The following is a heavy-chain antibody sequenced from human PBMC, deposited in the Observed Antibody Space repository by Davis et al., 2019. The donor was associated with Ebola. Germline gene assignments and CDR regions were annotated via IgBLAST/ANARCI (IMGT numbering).Heavy chain of an antibody. CDR3: AKLATTNPGDY. D-gene: IGHD4-17*01. J-gene: IGHJ4*02. Sequence: GGSLRLSCTTSGFTFGDYSLGWVRQAPGKGLEWVAVISYDGSNKYYANSVKGRFTISRDNSKNTLYLQMNSLRAEDTAVYYCAKLATTNPGDYWGQGTLVTVSS. V-gene: IGHV3-30-3*02. CDR2: ISYDGSNK. CDR1: GFTFGDYS.